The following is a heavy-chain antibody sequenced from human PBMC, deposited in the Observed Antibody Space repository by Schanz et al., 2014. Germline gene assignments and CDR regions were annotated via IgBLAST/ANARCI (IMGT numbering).Heavy chain of an antibody. CDR1: GFTFSDYY. Sequence: EVKLVESGGDLVKPGGSLRLSCAASGFTFSDYYMAWIRQAPGKGLEWVSAISGSGGSTYYADSVKGRFIISRDNSKNNSKNTLYVQMNSLRAEDTAVYYCAKDLAAVGVFDYWGQGSLVTVSP. CDR2: ISGSGGST. V-gene: IGHV3-23*04. D-gene: IGHD6-13*01. CDR3: AKDLAAVGVFDY. J-gene: IGHJ4*02.